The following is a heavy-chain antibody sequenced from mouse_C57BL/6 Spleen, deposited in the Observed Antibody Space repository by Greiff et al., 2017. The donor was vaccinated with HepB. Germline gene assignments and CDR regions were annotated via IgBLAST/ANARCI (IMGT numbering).Heavy chain of an antibody. CDR3: ARGDGYYDFDY. V-gene: IGHV5-17*01. J-gene: IGHJ2*01. CDR2: ISSGSSTI. D-gene: IGHD2-3*01. Sequence: EVQLVESGGGLVKPGGSLKLSCAASGFTFSDYGMHWVRQAPEKGLEWVAYISSGSSTISYADTGKGRFTIARDTAKNTLFLQMTSLRSEDTAMYYCARGDGYYDFDYWGQGTTLTVSS. CDR1: GFTFSDYG.